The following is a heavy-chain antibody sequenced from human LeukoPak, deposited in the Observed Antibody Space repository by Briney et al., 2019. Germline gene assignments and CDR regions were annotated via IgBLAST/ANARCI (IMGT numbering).Heavy chain of an antibody. V-gene: IGHV4-61*02. D-gene: IGHD3-22*01. CDR1: GGSISRGSYY. Sequence: SETLSLTCTVSGGSISRGSYYWSWIPQPAGKGLELIGRIYTSGSTNYNPSLKSRVTISVDTSKNQFSLKLSSVTAADTAVYYCAGTYYSDSSGSHTLIDSWGQGTLVAVSS. CDR3: AGTYYSDSSGSHTLIDS. CDR2: IYTSGST. J-gene: IGHJ4*02.